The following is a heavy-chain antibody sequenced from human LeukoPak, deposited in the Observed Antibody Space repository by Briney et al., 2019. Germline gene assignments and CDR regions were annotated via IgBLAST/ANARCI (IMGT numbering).Heavy chain of an antibody. D-gene: IGHD6-13*01. Sequence: AGRSPRLSCAASGFTFRSYGMHWVRQAPGKGLEWVAIVWYDGNNKYYADSVKGRFTVSRDNSKDTVSLQLNSLRAEDTAVYYCARGSGAAAGAFDYWGQGTLVTVPS. CDR2: VWYDGNNK. CDR3: ARGSGAAAGAFDY. V-gene: IGHV3-33*01. CDR1: GFTFRSYG. J-gene: IGHJ4*02.